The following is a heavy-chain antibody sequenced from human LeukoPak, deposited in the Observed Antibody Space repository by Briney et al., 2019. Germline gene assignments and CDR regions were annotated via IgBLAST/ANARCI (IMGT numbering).Heavy chain of an antibody. J-gene: IGHJ4*02. CDR3: ARVTYNGYQHFDY. V-gene: IGHV4-39*07. CDR2: IHHRGTT. Sequence: PETLSLTCIVSGGSISTNTYYWGWIRLPPGKGLEWIGEIHHRGTTYYNPSLRSRVTISVGTSKNQFSLRLTSVTAADTAVYYCARVTYNGYQHFDYWGQGNLVTVS. CDR1: GGSISTNTYY. D-gene: IGHD3-10*01.